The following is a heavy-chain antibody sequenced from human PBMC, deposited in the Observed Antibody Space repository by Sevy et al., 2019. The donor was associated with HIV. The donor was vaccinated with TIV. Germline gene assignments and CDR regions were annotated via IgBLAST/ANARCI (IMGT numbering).Heavy chain of an antibody. Sequence: SETLSLTCTVSGGSISSGSYYWSWIRQPAGKGLEWIGRIYTSGSTNYNRSLKSRVTISVDTSKNQFSLKLSSVTAADTAVYYCARAVMDDILTGYYGAMDVWGKGTTVTVSS. CDR2: IYTSGST. D-gene: IGHD3-9*01. J-gene: IGHJ6*03. CDR1: GGSISSGSYY. CDR3: ARAVMDDILTGYYGAMDV. V-gene: IGHV4-61*02.